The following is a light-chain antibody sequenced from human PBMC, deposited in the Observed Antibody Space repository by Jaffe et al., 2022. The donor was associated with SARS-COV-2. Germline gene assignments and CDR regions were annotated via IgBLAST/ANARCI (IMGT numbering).Light chain of an antibody. V-gene: IGLV2-18*02. J-gene: IGLJ3*02. CDR2: EVD. Sequence: QSALTQPPSVSGSPGQSVTISCTGTSSDVGGYNRVSWYQQPPGTAPKLVIYEVDNRPSGVPDRFSGSKSGNTASLTISGLQAEDEADYYCSSYTSSSTLVFGGGTKLTVL. CDR1: SSDVGGYNR. CDR3: SSYTSSSTLV.